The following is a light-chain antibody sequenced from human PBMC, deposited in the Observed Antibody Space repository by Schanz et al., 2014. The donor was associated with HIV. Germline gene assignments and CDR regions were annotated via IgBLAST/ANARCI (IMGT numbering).Light chain of an antibody. Sequence: EIVLTQSPGTLSLSPGERATLSCRASQSVSTYLAWYQQKPGQAPRLLIYGASSRATGIPDRFSGSGSGTDFTLTISRLDPDDFAVYYCHQCGPSPCSFGQGTKLEIK. CDR1: QSVSTY. J-gene: IGKJ2*02. CDR2: GAS. V-gene: IGKV3-20*01. CDR3: HQCGPSPCS.